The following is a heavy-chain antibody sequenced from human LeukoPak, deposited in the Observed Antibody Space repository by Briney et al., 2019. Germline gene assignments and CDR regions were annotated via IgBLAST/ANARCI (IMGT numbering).Heavy chain of an antibody. V-gene: IGHV1-69*04. D-gene: IGHD3-10*01. CDR1: GGTFSSYA. CDR3: ARDWDTYYYGSGSYYNGIDY. CDR2: IIPILGIA. J-gene: IGHJ4*02. Sequence: SVKVSCKASGGTFSSYAISWVRQAPGQGLEWMGRIIPILGIANYAQKFQGRVAITADKSTSTAYMELSSLRSEDTAVYYWARDWDTYYYGSGSYYNGIDYWGQGTLVTVSS.